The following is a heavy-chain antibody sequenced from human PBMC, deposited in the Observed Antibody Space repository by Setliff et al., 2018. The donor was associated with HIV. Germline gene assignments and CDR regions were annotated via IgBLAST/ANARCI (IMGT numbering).Heavy chain of an antibody. Sequence: GGSLRLSCAASGFNFSSHTMNWIRQAPGKGLEWVSSISSTGTYIYYADSMKGRFTISRDNAKKSLYLQTNSLRADDTAVYFCAIPTNIDTLYYGSQTFYMSYYGLDVCGQGTTVTVSS. CDR1: GFNFSSHT. D-gene: IGHD1-26*01. CDR3: AIPTNIDTLYYGSQTFYMSYYGLDV. V-gene: IGHV3-21*01. CDR2: ISSTGTYI. J-gene: IGHJ6*02.